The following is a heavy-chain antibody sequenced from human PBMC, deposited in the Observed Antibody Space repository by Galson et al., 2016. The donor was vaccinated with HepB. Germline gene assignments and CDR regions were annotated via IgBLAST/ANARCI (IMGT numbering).Heavy chain of an antibody. D-gene: IGHD6-19*01. Sequence: SLRLSCAGSGFTFSSYWMTWVRQAPGRGLEWVANINRDGSVTHYVDSVEGRFTISRDNAKNSLFLQMNSLRVEDTAVYYCARDRTTGDSSAWYEALDYWGQGTPVTISS. V-gene: IGHV3-7*01. CDR2: INRDGSVT. J-gene: IGHJ4*02. CDR3: ARDRTTGDSSAWYEALDY. CDR1: GFTFSSYW.